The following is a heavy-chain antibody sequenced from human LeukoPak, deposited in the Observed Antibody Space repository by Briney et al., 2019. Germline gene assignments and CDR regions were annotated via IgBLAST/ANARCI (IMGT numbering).Heavy chain of an antibody. V-gene: IGHV4-39*01. Sequence: PSETLSLTCTVSGGSISSSSHSWGWIRQPPGKGLEWTGTIYYTGRTYYNPSLESRLTISVDTSKNQFSLKLTSVTAADAAIYYCAQSLGSGNWIGNWFDPWGQGTLVTVSS. J-gene: IGHJ5*02. CDR2: IYYTGRT. CDR1: GGSISSSSHS. CDR3: AQSLGSGNWIGNWFDP. D-gene: IGHD1-1*01.